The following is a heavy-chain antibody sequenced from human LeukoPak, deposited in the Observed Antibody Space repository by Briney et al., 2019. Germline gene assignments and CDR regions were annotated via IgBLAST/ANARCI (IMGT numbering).Heavy chain of an antibody. J-gene: IGHJ3*02. Sequence: SETLSLTCAIYGSFSDHSWSWVRQPPGKGLEWIGSIYYSGSTYYNPSLKSRVTISVDTSKNQFSLKLSSVTAADTAVYYCASPMVIDDAFDIWGQGTMVTVSS. V-gene: IGHV4-34*01. CDR1: GSFSDHS. D-gene: IGHD3-22*01. CDR3: ASPMVIDDAFDI. CDR2: IYYSGST.